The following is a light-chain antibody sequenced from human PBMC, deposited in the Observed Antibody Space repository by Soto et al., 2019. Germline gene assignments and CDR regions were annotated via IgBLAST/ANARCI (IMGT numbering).Light chain of an antibody. CDR3: SSYTSSSTRV. CDR1: SSDVGAYDY. Sequence: QSALTQPASVSGSPGQSITFSCTGTSSDVGAYDYVSWYQQHPDKAPKLMIYEVSNRPSGVSNRFSGSKSVNTATLTISGLQADDEADYYCSSYTSSSTRVFGTGTKLTVL. V-gene: IGLV2-14*03. CDR2: EVS. J-gene: IGLJ1*01.